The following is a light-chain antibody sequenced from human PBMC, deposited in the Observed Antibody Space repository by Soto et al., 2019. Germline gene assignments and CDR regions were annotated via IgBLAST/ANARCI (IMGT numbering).Light chain of an antibody. CDR3: SCCAGSSNV. CDR1: SSDVGGYNY. CDR2: EVN. V-gene: IGLV2-8*01. J-gene: IGLJ1*01. Sequence: QSALTQPPSASGSPGQSVAISCTGTSSDVGGYNYVSWYQQHPGKAPKLMIYEVNKRPSGVPDRFSGSKSGNTASLTVSGVQAEDEADYSCSCCAGSSNVFGTGTKVTVL.